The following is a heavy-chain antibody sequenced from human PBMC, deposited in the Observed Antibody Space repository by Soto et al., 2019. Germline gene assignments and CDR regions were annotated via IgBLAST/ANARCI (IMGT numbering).Heavy chain of an antibody. V-gene: IGHV3-30*03. Sequence: QVQLVESGGGVVQHVRSLRLSCAASGFPFSSYGMHWVREAPGKGLEWVAVISYDGSKKYYADSVKGRFTISRDNSASTLYLQMNSLRPEDTALYYCVGGQYYFDYRGQGTLVTVSP. CDR3: VGGQYYFDY. CDR1: GFPFSSYG. D-gene: IGHD3-10*01. CDR2: ISYDGSKK. J-gene: IGHJ4*02.